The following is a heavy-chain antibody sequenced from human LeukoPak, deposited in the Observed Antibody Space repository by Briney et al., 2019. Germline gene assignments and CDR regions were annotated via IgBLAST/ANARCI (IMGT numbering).Heavy chain of an antibody. Sequence: PSETLSLTCAVYGGSFSGYYWSWIRQPPGKGLEWIGEINHSGSTNYNPSLKSRVTISVDTSKNQFSLKLSSVTAADTAVYYCAIHSGNYFDYWGQGTLVTVSS. CDR1: GGSFSGYY. J-gene: IGHJ4*02. V-gene: IGHV4-34*01. D-gene: IGHD6-19*01. CDR3: AIHSGNYFDY. CDR2: INHSGST.